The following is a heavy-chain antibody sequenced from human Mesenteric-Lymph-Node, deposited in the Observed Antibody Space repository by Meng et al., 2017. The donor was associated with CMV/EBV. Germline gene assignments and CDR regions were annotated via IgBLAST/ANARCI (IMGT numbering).Heavy chain of an antibody. CDR1: GGSLSRYY. V-gene: IGHV4-59*12. J-gene: IGHJ4*02. D-gene: IGHD3-10*01. CDR2: ISDSGRV. CDR3: ARISRVRGRIDY. Sequence: GSLRLSCTVSGGSLSRYYWSWIRQPPGKGLEWIGYISDSGRVNYNPSLKSRVDISIDTSRNQFSLKLSSVTAADTAVYYCARISRVRGRIDYWGQGTLVTVSS.